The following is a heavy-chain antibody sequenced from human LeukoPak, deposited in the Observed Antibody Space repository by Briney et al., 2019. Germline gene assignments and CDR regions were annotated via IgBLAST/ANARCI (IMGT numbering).Heavy chain of an antibody. Sequence: PSETLSLTCTISGGSISSISYYWGWIRQPPGKGLEWIGSIYYSGSTYYNPSLKSRVTISVDTSKNQFSLKLSSVTAADTAVYYCARVDTAMVTYDPRVRNYFDYWGQGTLVTVSS. CDR2: IYYSGST. D-gene: IGHD5-18*01. CDR3: ARVDTAMVTYDPRVRNYFDY. V-gene: IGHV4-39*01. CDR1: GGSISSISYY. J-gene: IGHJ4*02.